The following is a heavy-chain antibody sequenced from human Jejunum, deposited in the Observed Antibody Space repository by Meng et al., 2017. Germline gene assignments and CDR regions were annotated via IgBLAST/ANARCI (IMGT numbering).Heavy chain of an antibody. Sequence: ASVKVSCKASGYIFTTYGISWLQQAPGQGREGMGWISAYNGNTNYAQKLQGRVTMTRDTSMSTDYMELGSLRSDDTAVYYCTREEERSTVVTFPYWGQGTLVTVSS. J-gene: IGHJ4*02. D-gene: IGHD4-23*01. CDR3: TREEERSTVVTFPY. CDR2: ISAYNGNT. V-gene: IGHV1-18*01. CDR1: GYIFTTYG.